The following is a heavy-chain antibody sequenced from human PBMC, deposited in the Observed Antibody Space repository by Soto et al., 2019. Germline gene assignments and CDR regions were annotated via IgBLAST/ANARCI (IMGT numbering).Heavy chain of an antibody. CDR2: TYCRSKFQS. CDR3: ARSVSPSRYLDY. V-gene: IGHV6-1*01. Sequence: PSQTLSLTCDISGDSVSSNSVAWNWIRQSPSRGLEWLGRTYCRSKFQSDYAVSVRSRIIISPDTSKNQFSLQLNSVTPEDTAVYYCARSVSPSRYLDYWGQGTLVTVSS. CDR1: GDSVSSNSVA. D-gene: IGHD1-1*01. J-gene: IGHJ4*02.